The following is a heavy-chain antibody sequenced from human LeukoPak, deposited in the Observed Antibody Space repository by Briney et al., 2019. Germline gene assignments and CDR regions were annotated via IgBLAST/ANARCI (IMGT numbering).Heavy chain of an antibody. J-gene: IGHJ4*02. CDR1: GYTLTSYG. CDR2: ISAYNGNT. D-gene: IGHD2-2*01. V-gene: IGHV1-18*04. CDR3: ARASRTRGIVVVPAAMAY. Sequence: GASVKVSCKASGYTLTSYGISWVRQAPGQGLEWMGWISAYNGNTNYAQKLQGRVTMTTDTSTSTAYMELRSLRSDDTAVYYCARASRTRGIVVVPAAMAYGGQGTLVTVSS.